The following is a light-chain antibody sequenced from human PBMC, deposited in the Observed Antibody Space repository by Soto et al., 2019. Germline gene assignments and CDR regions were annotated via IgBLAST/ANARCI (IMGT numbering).Light chain of an antibody. V-gene: IGLV1-51*01. CDR2: DNS. Sequence: QSVLTQPPSVSAAPGQKVSISGSGSKSNIGSSFVSWYQQLPGTATKLLIYDNSERPSGIPGRISASKSGTSATLVITGLKTGDEAEYFCAAWDNGLTAVLFGGGTQLTVL. J-gene: IGLJ2*01. CDR3: AAWDNGLTAVL. CDR1: KSNIGSSF.